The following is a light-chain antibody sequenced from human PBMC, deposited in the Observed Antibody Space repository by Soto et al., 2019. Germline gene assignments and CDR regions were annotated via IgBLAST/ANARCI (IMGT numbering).Light chain of an antibody. CDR2: GAS. J-gene: IGKJ4*01. Sequence: EIVMTQSPATLSVSPGERATLSCRASQSVSSKLAWYQQKHGQAPRLLIYGASTRATGIPARFSGSGSGTEFTLTISSLQSEDFAVYYCQQYNNWPLTFGGGTKVEIK. CDR1: QSVSSK. CDR3: QQYNNWPLT. V-gene: IGKV3-15*01.